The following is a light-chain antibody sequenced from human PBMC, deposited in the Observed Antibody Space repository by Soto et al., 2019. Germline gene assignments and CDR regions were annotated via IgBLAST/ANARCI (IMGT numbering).Light chain of an antibody. CDR2: KAT. CDR3: QQYDNASWT. J-gene: IGKJ1*01. Sequence: DIQMTQSPSTLSASVGDRVIITCRASQSISSWLAWYQQKPGKAPNLLIYKATTLKSGVPSMISGSGSGTEFTLTISSLQPDDLATYYCQQYDNASWTFGQGTKVEIK. V-gene: IGKV1-5*03. CDR1: QSISSW.